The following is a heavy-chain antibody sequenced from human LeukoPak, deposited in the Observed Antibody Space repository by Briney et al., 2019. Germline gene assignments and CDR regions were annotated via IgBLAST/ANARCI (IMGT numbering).Heavy chain of an antibody. V-gene: IGHV4-59*01. J-gene: IGHJ4*02. CDR2: IYYSGST. Sequence: SETLSLTCTVSGGSISSYSWSWIRQPPGKGLEWIGHIYYSGSTNYNPSLKSRVTISVDTSKNQFSLKLSSVTAADTAVYYCARVGGSYYFDYWGQGTLVTVSS. CDR3: ARVGGSYYFDY. CDR1: GGSISSYS. D-gene: IGHD1-26*01.